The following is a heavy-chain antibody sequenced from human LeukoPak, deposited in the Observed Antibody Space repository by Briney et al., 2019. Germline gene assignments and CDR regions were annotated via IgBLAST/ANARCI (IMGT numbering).Heavy chain of an antibody. CDR3: TKDLWVPHS. Sequence: GGSLRLSCAASGFTFNTYSMSWVRQAPGKGLEWVSVISGSGDPTYYADSVKGRFTISRDNSKTTLYLQMNSLRADDTAVYYCTKDLWVPHSWGQGTLVTVSS. CDR2: ISGSGDPT. V-gene: IGHV3-23*01. D-gene: IGHD7-27*01. CDR1: GFTFNTYS. J-gene: IGHJ4*02.